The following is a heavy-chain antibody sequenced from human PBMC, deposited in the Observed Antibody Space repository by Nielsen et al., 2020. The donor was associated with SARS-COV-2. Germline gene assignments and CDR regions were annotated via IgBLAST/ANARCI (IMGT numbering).Heavy chain of an antibody. CDR3: AKDRMYGSGSNGNNYYYYYGMDV. CDR1: GFTFSSYG. J-gene: IGHJ6*02. V-gene: IGHV3-30*02. CDR2: IWYDGSNK. Sequence: GGSLRLSCAASGFTFSSYGMHWVRQAPGKGLEWVAVIWYDGSNKYYADSVKGRFTISRDNSKNTLYLQMNSLRAEDTAVYYCAKDRMYGSGSNGNNYYYYYGMDVWGQGTTVTVSS. D-gene: IGHD3-10*01.